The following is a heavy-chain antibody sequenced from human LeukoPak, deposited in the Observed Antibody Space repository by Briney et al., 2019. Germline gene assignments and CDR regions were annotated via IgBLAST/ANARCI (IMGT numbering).Heavy chain of an antibody. D-gene: IGHD6-6*01. J-gene: IGHJ4*02. CDR2: ISSSSRNI. CDR1: GFTFSNYG. CDR3: TRGGAARPDY. Sequence: GESLRLSCAASGFTFSNYGMNWVRQAPGKGLEWVSYISSSSRNINYADSVRGRFTISRNNAESSLYLQMNPLRVDDRAIYYCTRGGAARPDYWGQGTLVTVSS. V-gene: IGHV3-48*04.